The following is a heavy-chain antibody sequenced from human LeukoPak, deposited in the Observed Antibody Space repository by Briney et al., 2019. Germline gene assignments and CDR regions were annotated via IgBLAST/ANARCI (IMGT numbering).Heavy chain of an antibody. J-gene: IGHJ4*02. V-gene: IGHV3-30*18. CDR2: ISYDGSNK. CDR1: GFTFSSYS. Sequence: GGSLRLSCAASGFTFSSYSMNWVRQAPGKGLGGVEVISYDGSNKYYADSVKGRFTISRDNSKNTLYLQMNSLRAEDTAVYYCAKGITMVRGVIGDWGQGTLVTVSS. D-gene: IGHD3-10*01. CDR3: AKGITMVRGVIGD.